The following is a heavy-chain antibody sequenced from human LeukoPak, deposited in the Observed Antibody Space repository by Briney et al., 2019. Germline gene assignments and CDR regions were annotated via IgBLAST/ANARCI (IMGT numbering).Heavy chain of an antibody. Sequence: SVKVSCKASGGSFSTYAISWVRQAPGQGLEWMGGIITVVGPPSYAQKFHGRVTITADESTNTAYMEVSSLRSEDTALYYCARYKVPPHQDSSMVPGVYYYYGMDVWGLGTTVAVSS. CDR3: ARYKVPPHQDSSMVPGVYYYYGMDV. D-gene: IGHD3-10*01. V-gene: IGHV1-69*13. CDR2: IITVVGPP. J-gene: IGHJ6*02. CDR1: GGSFSTYA.